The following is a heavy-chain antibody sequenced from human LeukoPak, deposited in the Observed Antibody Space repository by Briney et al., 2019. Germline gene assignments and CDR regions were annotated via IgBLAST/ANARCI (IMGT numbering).Heavy chain of an antibody. CDR2: ISAYNGNT. D-gene: IGHD3-22*01. Sequence: ASVKVSCKASGGTFTSYGISWVRQAPGQGLEWMGWISAYNGNTNYAQKLQGRVTMTTDTSTSTAYMELRSLRSDDTAVYYCARDSHNHYYDPGDYWGQGTLVTVSS. CDR3: ARDSHNHYYDPGDY. J-gene: IGHJ4*02. V-gene: IGHV1-18*01. CDR1: GGTFTSYG.